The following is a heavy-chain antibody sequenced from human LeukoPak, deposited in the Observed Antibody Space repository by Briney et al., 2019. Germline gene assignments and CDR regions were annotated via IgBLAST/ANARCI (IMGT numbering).Heavy chain of an antibody. J-gene: IGHJ5*02. CDR1: FSTFNKAW. Sequence: PGGSLRLSCAASFSTFNKAWMNWVRQAPGKGLEWVGRIKSRADGGTTDYATPVKDRFTISRDDSENTAFLQMNSLKTEDTAIYYCSTHPTSGSWGQGTLVTVSS. V-gene: IGHV3-15*07. CDR2: IKSRADGGTT. D-gene: IGHD2-15*01. CDR3: STHPTSGS.